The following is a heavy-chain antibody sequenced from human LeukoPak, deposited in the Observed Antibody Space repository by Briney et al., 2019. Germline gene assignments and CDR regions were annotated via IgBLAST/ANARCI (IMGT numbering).Heavy chain of an antibody. Sequence: GGSLRLSCTVSGLPFGSEAMSWVRQAPGKGLEWVGRIKSKTDGGTTDYAAPVKGRITISRDDSKNTLYLQMNSLKTEDTAVYYCTTGCSSSAGRAGVPDYWGQGTLVTVSS. V-gene: IGHV3-15*01. CDR3: TTGCSSSAGRAGVPDY. D-gene: IGHD2-2*01. CDR1: GLPFGSEA. J-gene: IGHJ4*02. CDR2: IKSKTDGGTT.